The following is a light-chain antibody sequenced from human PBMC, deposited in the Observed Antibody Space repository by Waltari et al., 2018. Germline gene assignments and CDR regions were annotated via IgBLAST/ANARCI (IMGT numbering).Light chain of an antibody. J-gene: IGKJ3*01. CDR1: QDISSR. CDR2: DTS. CDR3: QQGGSFPFT. V-gene: IGKV1-12*01. Sequence: DLQMTQSPSSVSASVGDRVTVTCRASQDISSRLAWYQQQPGKAPRLLIYDTSTLQSGVPSRFSGSGSGTDFTLTISSLQPEDSATYSCQQGGSFPFTFGPGTKVNI.